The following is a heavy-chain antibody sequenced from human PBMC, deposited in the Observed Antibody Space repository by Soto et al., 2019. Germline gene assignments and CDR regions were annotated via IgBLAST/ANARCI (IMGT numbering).Heavy chain of an antibody. J-gene: IGHJ6*02. CDR2: IIPIFGTA. CDR1: GGPFSSYA. CDR3: ARGGSTIFGVVISPPYGMDV. D-gene: IGHD3-3*01. Sequence: QVQLVQSGAEVKKPGSSVKVSCKASGGPFSSYAISWVRQAPGQGLEWMGGIIPIFGTANYAQKFQGRVTITADESTSTAYMELSSLRSEDTAVYYCARGGSTIFGVVISPPYGMDVWGQGTTVTVSS. V-gene: IGHV1-69*01.